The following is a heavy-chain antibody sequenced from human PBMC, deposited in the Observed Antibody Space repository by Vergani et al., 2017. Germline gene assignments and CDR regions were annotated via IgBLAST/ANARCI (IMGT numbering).Heavy chain of an antibody. V-gene: IGHV4-4*07. CDR3: ARDHVVVVPAAIRADDYYYMDV. CDR2: IYTSGST. J-gene: IGHJ6*03. D-gene: IGHD2-2*02. CDR1: GGSISSYY. Sequence: QVQLQESGPGLVKPSETLSLTCTVSGGSISSYYWSWIRQPAGKGLEWIGRIYTSGSTNYNPSLKSRVTMSVDTSNNQFSLKLSSVTAADTAVYYCARDHVVVVPAAIRADDYYYMDVWGKGTTVAVSS.